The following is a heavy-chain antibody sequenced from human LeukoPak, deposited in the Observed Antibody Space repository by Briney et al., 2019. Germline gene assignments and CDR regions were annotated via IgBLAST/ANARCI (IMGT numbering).Heavy chain of an antibody. J-gene: IGHJ3*01. CDR2: INPNSGGT. CDR3: ARRGSGYYDSREAFNV. Sequence: ASVKVSCKASGYTFIAYYIHWLRQAPGQGLEWMGRINPNSGGTNYAQKFQGRVTMTRDTSITTAYMELNSLTSDDTAVYYCARRGSGYYDSREAFNVWGQGTMVTVSS. CDR1: GYTFIAYY. V-gene: IGHV1-2*06. D-gene: IGHD3-22*01.